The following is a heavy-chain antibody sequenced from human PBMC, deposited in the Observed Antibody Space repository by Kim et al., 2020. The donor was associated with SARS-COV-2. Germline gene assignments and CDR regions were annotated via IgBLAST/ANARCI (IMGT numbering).Heavy chain of an antibody. V-gene: IGHV3-74*01. CDR2: ISTAGTTT. CDR1: GFTFSRYW. D-gene: IGHD3-16*01. J-gene: IGHJ2*01. CDR3: VRYVFYDHRGYYYCW. Sequence: GGSLRLSCAASGFTFSRYWMHWVRQTPGKGLVWVSRISTAGTTTTYADSVKGRFTISRDDAKNTLYLQMSSLRAEDTAIYYCVRYVFYDHRGYYYCWGGR.